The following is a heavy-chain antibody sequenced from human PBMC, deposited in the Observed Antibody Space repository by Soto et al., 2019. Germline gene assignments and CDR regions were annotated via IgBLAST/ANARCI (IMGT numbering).Heavy chain of an antibody. D-gene: IGHD6-19*01. CDR2: ISYDGSNK. Sequence: GGSLRLSCAASGFTFSSYGMHWVRQAPGKGLEWVAVISYDGSNKYYADSVKGRFTISRDNSKNTLYLQMSSLRAEDTAVYYCAKVVAAVAGTYYYGMDVWGPGTTVTVSS. J-gene: IGHJ6*02. CDR1: GFTFSSYG. CDR3: AKVVAAVAGTYYYGMDV. V-gene: IGHV3-30*18.